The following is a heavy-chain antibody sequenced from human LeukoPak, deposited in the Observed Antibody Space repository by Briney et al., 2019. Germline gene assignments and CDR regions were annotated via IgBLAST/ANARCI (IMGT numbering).Heavy chain of an antibody. CDR1: GFTFSSYS. Sequence: GGSLRLSCAASGFTFSSYSMNWVRQAPGKGLERVSYISSSSSTIYYADSVKGRFTISRDDAKNSLYLQMNSLRDEDTAVYYCARRTTLDYYYYYGMDVWGQGTTVTVSS. D-gene: IGHD4-11*01. J-gene: IGHJ6*02. CDR3: ARRTTLDYYYYYGMDV. CDR2: ISSSSSTI. V-gene: IGHV3-48*02.